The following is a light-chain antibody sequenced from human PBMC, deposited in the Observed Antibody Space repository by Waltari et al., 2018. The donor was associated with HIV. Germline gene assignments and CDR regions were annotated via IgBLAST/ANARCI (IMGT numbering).Light chain of an antibody. CDR2: EVT. V-gene: IGLV2-8*01. Sequence: QSALTQPPSASGSPGQSVTLSCTGTSSAIGGYNYVSWYQQHPGKAPKLIMTEVTKRPSGVPDRFSGSKSGNTASLTVSGLQAEDEAHYYCSSYAPTNNFYVLFGGGTALTVL. J-gene: IGLJ2*01. CDR1: SSAIGGYNY. CDR3: SSYAPTNNFYVL.